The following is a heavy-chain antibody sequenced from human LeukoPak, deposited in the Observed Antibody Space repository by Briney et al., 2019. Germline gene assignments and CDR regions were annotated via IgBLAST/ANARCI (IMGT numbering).Heavy chain of an antibody. V-gene: IGHV2-5*02. Sequence: SGPTLVNPTQTLTLTCTFSGFSLSTSGVGVSWIRQPPGKALEWLAIIFWDDDKRYSPSLKSRLTITKDTSKNQVVLTMTNMDPVDTATYYCAHGKDPVTPFDYWGQGTLVTVSS. CDR2: IFWDDDK. J-gene: IGHJ4*02. CDR3: AHGKDPVTPFDY. CDR1: GFSLSTSGVG. D-gene: IGHD3-16*01.